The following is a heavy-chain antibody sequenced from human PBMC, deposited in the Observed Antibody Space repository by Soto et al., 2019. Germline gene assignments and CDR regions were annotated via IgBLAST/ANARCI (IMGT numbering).Heavy chain of an antibody. J-gene: IGHJ3*01. V-gene: IGHV4-30-4*08. CDR1: GASISSGDCY. CDR2: IFHSGAT. D-gene: IGHD3-10*02. CDR3: ARSHYVLGCFDV. Sequence: QVQLQESGPGLVKPSETLSLTCTVSGASISSGDCYWSWIRQSPGQGLQWDGYIFHSGATYYPPSLGSLLFISNDATKDQFSLNVNSLASAHSAEYFSARSHYVLGCFDVWGPGTVVTVSS.